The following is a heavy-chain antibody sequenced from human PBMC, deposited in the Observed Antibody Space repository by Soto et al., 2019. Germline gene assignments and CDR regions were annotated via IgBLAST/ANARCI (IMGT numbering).Heavy chain of an antibody. V-gene: IGHV4-31*03. J-gene: IGHJ6*02. D-gene: IGHD1-26*01. CDR2: IYYSGST. CDR3: ARVGSMDV. Sequence: SETLSLTCTVSGGSIISCGYYWSLIRQHPGKGLEWIGYIYYSGSTYYNPSLKSRVTISVDTSKNQFSLKLSSVTAADTAVYYCARVGSMDVWGQGTTVTVSS. CDR1: GGSIISCGYY.